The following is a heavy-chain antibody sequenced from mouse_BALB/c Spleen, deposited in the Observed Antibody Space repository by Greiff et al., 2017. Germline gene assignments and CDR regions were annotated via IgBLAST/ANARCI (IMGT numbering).Heavy chain of an antibody. CDR2: IWAGGST. CDR3: ARDYDYDRFAY. J-gene: IGHJ3*01. CDR1: GFSLTSYG. Sequence: VQLKESGPGLVAPSQSLSITCTVSGFSLTSYGVHWVRQPPGKGLEWLGVIWAGGSTNYNSALMSRLSISKDNSKSQVFLKMNSLQTDDTAMYYCARDYDYDRFAYWGQGTLVTVSA. V-gene: IGHV2-9*02. D-gene: IGHD2-4*01.